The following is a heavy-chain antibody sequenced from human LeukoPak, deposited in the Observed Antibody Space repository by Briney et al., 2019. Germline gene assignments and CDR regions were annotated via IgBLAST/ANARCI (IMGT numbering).Heavy chain of an antibody. D-gene: IGHD6-19*01. CDR2: ISYDGSNK. V-gene: IGHV3-30-3*01. J-gene: IGHJ6*02. CDR3: ARGGTGAGYYYYGMDV. Sequence: GGSLRLSCAASGFTFSSYAMHWVRQAPGKGLEWVAVISYDGSNKYYADSVKGRFTISRDNSENTLCLQMNSLRAEDTAVYYCARGGTGAGYYYYGMDVWGQGTTVTVSS. CDR1: GFTFSSYA.